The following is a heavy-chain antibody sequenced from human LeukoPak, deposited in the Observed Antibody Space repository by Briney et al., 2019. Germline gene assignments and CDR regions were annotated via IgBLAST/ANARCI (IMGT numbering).Heavy chain of an antibody. J-gene: IGHJ4*02. Sequence: GGSLRLSCAASGFTFSTYAMTWVRQAPGKGLEWVSYISSSGSTIYYADSVKGRFTISRDNAKNSLYLQMNSLRAEDTAVYYCARDVMRWLRSSPFDYWGQGTLVTVSS. CDR1: GFTFSTYA. D-gene: IGHD5-12*01. CDR2: ISSSGSTI. CDR3: ARDVMRWLRSSPFDY. V-gene: IGHV3-48*04.